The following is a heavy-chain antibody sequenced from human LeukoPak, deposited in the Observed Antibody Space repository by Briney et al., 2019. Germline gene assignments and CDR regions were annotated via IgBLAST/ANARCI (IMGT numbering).Heavy chain of an antibody. CDR2: INSDGSTT. CDR1: GFTFSSYW. V-gene: IGHV3-74*01. Sequence: GGSLRRSCAASGFTFSSYWMHWVRQAPGKGLVRVSRINSDGSTTSYADSVKGRFTISRDNAKNTLYLQMNSLRAEDTAVYYCSRDTADDAFDIWGQGTMVTVSS. J-gene: IGHJ3*02. CDR3: SRDTADDAFDI.